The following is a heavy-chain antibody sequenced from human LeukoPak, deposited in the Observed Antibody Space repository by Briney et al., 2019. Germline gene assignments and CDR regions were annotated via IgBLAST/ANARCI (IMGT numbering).Heavy chain of an antibody. CDR1: GFTFSSYS. CDR3: AREGTQWLERWSAFDI. Sequence: NPGGPLRFSWAASGFTFSSYSRNGVRQPPGKGLGWVSSISRSSSYIYYGDSVKGRFNISRDNAKNSLYLQMKSLRAEDTAVYYCAREGTQWLERWSAFDIWGQGTMVTVSS. J-gene: IGHJ3*02. V-gene: IGHV3-21*01. D-gene: IGHD6-19*01. CDR2: ISRSSSYI.